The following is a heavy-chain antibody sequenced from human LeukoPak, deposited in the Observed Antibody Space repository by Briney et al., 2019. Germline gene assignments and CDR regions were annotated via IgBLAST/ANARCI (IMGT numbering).Heavy chain of an antibody. J-gene: IGHJ4*02. Sequence: PSETLSLTCTVSGGSISSGGYYWSWVRQPAGKGLEWIGHIYTTGSTNYNPSLKSRVTISVDTSKNQFSLKLSSVTAADTAVYYCAKVNQAAAGTECDYWGQGTLVTVSS. CDR1: GGSISSGGYY. CDR3: AKVNQAAAGTECDY. CDR2: IYTTGST. V-gene: IGHV4-61*09. D-gene: IGHD6-13*01.